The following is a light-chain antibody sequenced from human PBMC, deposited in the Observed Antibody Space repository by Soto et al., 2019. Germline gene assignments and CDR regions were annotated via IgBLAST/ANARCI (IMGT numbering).Light chain of an antibody. CDR3: QYYDSSRSYV. V-gene: IGLV1-40*01. CDR2: GNS. J-gene: IGLJ1*01. Sequence: QSVLTQPPSVSGAPGQRVTISCTGSSSNIGAGYDVHWYEQLPGTAPKLLIYGNSNRPSGGRDRFSGSKSGTSAPLAITGLQAEDEADYCCQYYDSSRSYVVGTGTKPAVL. CDR1: SSNIGAGYD.